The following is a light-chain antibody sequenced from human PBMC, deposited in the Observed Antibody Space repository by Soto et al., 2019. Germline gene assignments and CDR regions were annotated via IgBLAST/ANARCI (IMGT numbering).Light chain of an antibody. CDR3: QQRSNWPPIT. Sequence: EIVMTQSPATLSVSPGERATLSCRAGQSVKTFLVWYQQRPGQPPRLLIHDASHRAAGIPARFSGSGFGTDFTLTISSLEPEDAAVYYCQQRSNWPPITFGQGTRLEIK. CDR1: QSVKTF. J-gene: IGKJ5*01. CDR2: DAS. V-gene: IGKV3-11*01.